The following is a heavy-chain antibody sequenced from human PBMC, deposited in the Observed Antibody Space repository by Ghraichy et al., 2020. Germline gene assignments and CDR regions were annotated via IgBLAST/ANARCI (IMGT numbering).Heavy chain of an antibody. Sequence: ASVKVSCKASGYTFTGYYMHWVRQAPGQGLEWMGRINPNSGGTNYAQKFQGRVTMTRDTSISTAYMELSRLRSDDTAVYYCARESSWIQLWYHDAFDIWGQGTMVTVSS. CDR2: INPNSGGT. V-gene: IGHV1-2*06. J-gene: IGHJ3*02. D-gene: IGHD5-18*01. CDR3: ARESSWIQLWYHDAFDI. CDR1: GYTFTGYY.